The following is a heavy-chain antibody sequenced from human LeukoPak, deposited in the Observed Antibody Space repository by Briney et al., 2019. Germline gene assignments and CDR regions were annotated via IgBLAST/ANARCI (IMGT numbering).Heavy chain of an antibody. D-gene: IGHD3-22*01. CDR1: GFTFSSYS. CDR3: ARDRTSCYYDNSGYRSYYCDY. J-gene: IGHJ4*02. V-gene: IGHV3-21*01. Sequence: GGSLRLSCAASGFTFSSYSMNWVRQAPGKGLEWVSSISSSSSYIYYADSVKGRFTISRDNAKNSLYLQMDSLRAEDTAVYYCARDRTSCYYDNSGYRSYYCDYWGQGPLVTVSS. CDR2: ISSSSSYI.